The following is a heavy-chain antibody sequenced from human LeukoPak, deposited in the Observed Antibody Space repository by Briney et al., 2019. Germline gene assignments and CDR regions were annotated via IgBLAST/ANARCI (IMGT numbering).Heavy chain of an antibody. D-gene: IGHD3-22*01. J-gene: IGHJ4*02. V-gene: IGHV3-11*01. Sequence: PGGSLRLSCAASGFTFSDYYMSWIRQAPGKGLEWLSYITSRGSTIYYADSVKGRFTISRDNAKNSLYLQMNSLRVEDTAVYYCARHYYHGSGHGGYWGQGTLVTVSS. CDR1: GFTFSDYY. CDR3: ARHYYHGSGHGGY. CDR2: ITSRGSTI.